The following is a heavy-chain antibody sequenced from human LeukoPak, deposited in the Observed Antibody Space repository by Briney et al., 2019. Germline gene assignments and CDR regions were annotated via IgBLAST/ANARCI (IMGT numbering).Heavy chain of an antibody. Sequence: SETLSLTCTVSGGSISSSSYYWGWIRQPPGKGLEWIGSIYYSGSTYYNPSLKSRVTISVDTAKNQFSLKLSSVTAADTAVYYCATHCFTMVRGVIGGISPNNWFDPWGQGTLVTVSS. V-gene: IGHV4-39*01. CDR2: IYYSGST. CDR3: ATHCFTMVRGVIGGISPNNWFDP. CDR1: GGSISSSSYY. D-gene: IGHD3-10*01. J-gene: IGHJ5*02.